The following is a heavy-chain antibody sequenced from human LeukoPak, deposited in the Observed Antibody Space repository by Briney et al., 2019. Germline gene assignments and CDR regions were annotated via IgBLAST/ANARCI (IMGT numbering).Heavy chain of an antibody. V-gene: IGHV3-30*03. CDR2: ISYDGSNK. D-gene: IGHD3-10*01. CDR3: NSYLYFGSNIFDY. J-gene: IGHJ4*02. CDR1: GFTFSSYG. Sequence: PGRSLRLSCAASGFTFSSYGMHWVRQAPGKGLEWVAVISYDGSNKYYADSVKGRFTISRDNSKNTLYLQMNSLRTEDSAIYYCNSYLYFGSNIFDYWGQGTLVTV.